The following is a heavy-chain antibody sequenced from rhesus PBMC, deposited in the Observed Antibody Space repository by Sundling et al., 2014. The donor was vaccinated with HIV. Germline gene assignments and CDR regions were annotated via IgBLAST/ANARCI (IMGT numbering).Heavy chain of an antibody. V-gene: IGHV4-173*01. J-gene: IGHJ4*01. Sequence: QVQLQESGPGLVKPSETLSLTCAVSGDSFRSSFWSWIRQPPGKGLEWIGRISGSGGSTDYNPSLKSRVTISIDTSKNQFSLKLTSVTAADTAVYYCAREEWQLYVDYWGQGVLVTVSS. CDR1: GDSFRSSF. CDR3: AREEWQLYVDY. CDR2: ISGSGGST. D-gene: IGHD1-44*02.